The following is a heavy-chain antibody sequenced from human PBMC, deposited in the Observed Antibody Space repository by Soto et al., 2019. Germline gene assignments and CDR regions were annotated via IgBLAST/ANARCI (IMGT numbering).Heavy chain of an antibody. J-gene: IGHJ4*02. CDR1: GVSLSGNY. CDR2: THHSGST. D-gene: IGHD2-21*02. Sequence: SETLSLTCAVYGVSLSGNYWGWIRQPPGKGLEWIGETHHSGSTAYNPSLKSRVTISVDTSRNQFSLKLNSVTAADTAVYYCARTTAAIHLNYWSQGTLVTAPQ. CDR3: ARTTAAIHLNY. V-gene: IGHV4-34*01.